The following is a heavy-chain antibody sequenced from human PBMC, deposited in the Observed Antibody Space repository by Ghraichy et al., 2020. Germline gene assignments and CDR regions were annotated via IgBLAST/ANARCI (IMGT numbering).Heavy chain of an antibody. CDR2: IYYSGST. D-gene: IGHD4-17*01. J-gene: IGHJ3*02. V-gene: IGHV4-59*01. Sequence: SETLSLTCTVSGGSISSYYWSWIRQPPGKGLEWIGYIYYSGSTNYNPSLKSRVTISVDTSKNQFSLKLSSVTAADTAVYYCAREISATVTTGSDGADAFDIWGQGTMVTVSS. CDR3: AREISATVTTGSDGADAFDI. CDR1: GGSISSYY.